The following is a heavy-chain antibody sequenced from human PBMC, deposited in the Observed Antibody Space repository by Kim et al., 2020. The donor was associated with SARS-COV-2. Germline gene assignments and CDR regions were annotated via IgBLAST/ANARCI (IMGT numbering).Heavy chain of an antibody. J-gene: IGHJ4*01. CDR2: IAYDGSNK. CDR1: GFSLSDYA. D-gene: IGHD3-22*01. V-gene: IGHV3-30*04. CDR3: ARGYYYDRSGYPKLDY. Sequence: GGSLRLSCAASGFSLSDYAIHWVRQAPGKGLEWVAVIAYDGSNKYYADSVKGRFTVSRDNSKNMLYLQMNSLRAEDTAVYYCARGYYYDRSGYPKLDYW.